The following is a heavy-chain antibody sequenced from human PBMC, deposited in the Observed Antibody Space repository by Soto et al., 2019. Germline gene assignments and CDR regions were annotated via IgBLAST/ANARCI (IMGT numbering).Heavy chain of an antibody. D-gene: IGHD6-13*01. V-gene: IGHV4-30-2*01. CDR2: IYDSGST. J-gene: IGHJ6*02. Sequence: QLQLRESGSGLVRPSQTLSLPSAVSGDSISRGGYSWTWIRQPPGKAPEWLGNIYDSGSTSYNPSLKSRVTMSVDRSKNQFSLKLTSVTAADTAVYFCARGSSSYYDYGMDVWGQGTTVTVSS. CDR3: ARGSSSYYDYGMDV. CDR1: GDSISRGGYS.